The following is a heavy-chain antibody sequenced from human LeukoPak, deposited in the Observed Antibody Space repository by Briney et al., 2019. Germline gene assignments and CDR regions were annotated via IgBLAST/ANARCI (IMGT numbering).Heavy chain of an antibody. J-gene: IGHJ4*02. D-gene: IGHD2-2*01. CDR3: ARDRGGSTSWTKFDY. Sequence: PGGSLRLSCAASRFTFSSYWMSWVRQAPGKGLEWVANIKQDGSEKYYVDSVKGRFTISRDNAKNSLYLQMNSLRAEDTAVYYCARDRGGSTSWTKFDYWGQGTLVTVSS. CDR2: IKQDGSEK. CDR1: RFTFSSYW. V-gene: IGHV3-7*01.